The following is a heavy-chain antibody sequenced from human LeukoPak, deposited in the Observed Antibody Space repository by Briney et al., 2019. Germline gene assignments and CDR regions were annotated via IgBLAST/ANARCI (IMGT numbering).Heavy chain of an antibody. CDR1: GISFSTYA. D-gene: IGHD5-24*01. CDR3: ARGSVEMATISDFDY. V-gene: IGHV3-23*01. CDR2: ISGSGRSP. J-gene: IGHJ4*02. Sequence: QAGGSLRLSCTASGISFSTYAMSWVRQAPGKGLEWVSAISGSGRSPYYADSVKGHFTISRDNSKNTLYLQMNSLRAEDTAVYYCARGSVEMATISDFDYWGQGTLVTVSS.